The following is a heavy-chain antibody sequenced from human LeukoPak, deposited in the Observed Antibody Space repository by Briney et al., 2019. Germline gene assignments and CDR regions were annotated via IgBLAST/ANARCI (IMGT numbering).Heavy chain of an antibody. V-gene: IGHV3-33*01. CDR1: GFTFSSYG. D-gene: IGHD6-13*01. J-gene: IGHJ6*02. CDR2: IWYDGSNK. Sequence: SGGSLRLSCAASGFTFSSYGMHWVRQAPGKGLEWVALIWYDGSNKYYADSVKGRFTISRDNSKNTLYLQMHSLRAEDTAVYYCARGQRVYAYGMDVWGQGTTVTVSS. CDR3: ARGQRVYAYGMDV.